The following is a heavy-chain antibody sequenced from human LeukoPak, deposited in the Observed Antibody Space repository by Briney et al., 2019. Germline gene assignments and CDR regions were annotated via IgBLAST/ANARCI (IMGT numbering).Heavy chain of an antibody. CDR3: ARVGEQLSLDY. D-gene: IGHD5-18*01. Sequence: ASVKVSCKASGYTFTSYGNSWVRQAPGQGLEWMGWISAYNGNTNYAQKLQGRVTMTTDTSTSTAYMELISLRSEDTAVYYCARVGEQLSLDYWGQGTLVTVSS. CDR2: ISAYNGNT. CDR1: GYTFTSYG. J-gene: IGHJ4*02. V-gene: IGHV1-18*01.